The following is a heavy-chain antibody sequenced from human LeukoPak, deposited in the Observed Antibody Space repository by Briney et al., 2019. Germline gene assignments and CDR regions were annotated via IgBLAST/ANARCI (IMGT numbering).Heavy chain of an antibody. J-gene: IGHJ6*02. CDR3: ARDGMRYYGMDV. Sequence: SETLSLTCAVYGGSFSGYYWSWIRQPPGKGLEWIGEINHSGSTNYNPSLKSRVTISVDTSKNQFSLKLSSVTAADTAVYYCARDGMRYYGMDVWGQGTTVTVSS. CDR1: GGSFSGYY. V-gene: IGHV4-34*01. CDR2: INHSGST. D-gene: IGHD1-26*01.